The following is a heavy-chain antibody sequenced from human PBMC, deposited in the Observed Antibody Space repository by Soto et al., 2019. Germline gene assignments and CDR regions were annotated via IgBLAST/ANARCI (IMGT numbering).Heavy chain of an antibody. CDR1: GGSISSGNFS. Sequence: SETLSLTCTVSGGSISSGNFSWTWIRQPPGKGLEWITYIFHTGSTFYNSSLKPRVSISVDRSKNQFSLKLKSVTETDTAVYYCARVKVGDLFRFNWFFDLWGRGTLVTVSS. CDR2: IFHTGST. CDR3: ARVKVGDLFRFNWFFDL. J-gene: IGHJ2*01. V-gene: IGHV4-30-2*01. D-gene: IGHD3-3*01.